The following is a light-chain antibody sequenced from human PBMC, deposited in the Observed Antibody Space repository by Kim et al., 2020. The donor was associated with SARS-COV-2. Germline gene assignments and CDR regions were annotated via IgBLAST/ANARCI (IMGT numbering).Light chain of an antibody. CDR1: QSLSTW. CDR3: QQYYTFPRT. CDR2: KAS. V-gene: IGKV1-5*03. Sequence: ASIGERVTITCRATQSLSTWLAWYQHKPGKAPHLLIYKASNLESGVPSRFSGSGSGTEFTLTINSLQPDDFGTYYCQQYYTFPRTFGGGTKVDIK. J-gene: IGKJ4*01.